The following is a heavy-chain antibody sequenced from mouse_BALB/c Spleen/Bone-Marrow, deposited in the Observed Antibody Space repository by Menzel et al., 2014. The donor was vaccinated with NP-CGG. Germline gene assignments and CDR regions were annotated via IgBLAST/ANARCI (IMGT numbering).Heavy chain of an antibody. D-gene: IGHD2-3*01. CDR2: INPYNGDT. J-gene: IGHJ4*01. Sequence: EVQLQQSGPELVKPGASVKISCKASGYSFTGYFMNWVMQSHGKSLEWIGRINPYNGDTFYNQKFKGKATLTVDKSSSTAHMELRSLASEDSAVYYCARGRLLRAMDYWGQGTSVTVSS. CDR3: ARGRLLRAMDY. CDR1: GYSFTGYF. V-gene: IGHV1-20*02.